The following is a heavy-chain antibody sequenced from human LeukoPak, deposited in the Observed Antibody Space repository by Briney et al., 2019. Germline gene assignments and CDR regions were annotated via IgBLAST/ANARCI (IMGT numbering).Heavy chain of an antibody. CDR3: ARGPTYYGILTGYYQTSIGFDY. CDR2: INYSGST. V-gene: IGHV4-34*01. D-gene: IGHD3-9*01. CDR1: GGSFSGYY. Sequence: SETLSLTCAVYGGSFSGYYWSWIRQPPGKGLEWIGEINYSGSTNYNPSLTSRVTISVDTSKNQFSLKLGSVTAADTAVYYCARGPTYYGILTGYYQTSIGFDYWGQGTLVTVSS. J-gene: IGHJ4*02.